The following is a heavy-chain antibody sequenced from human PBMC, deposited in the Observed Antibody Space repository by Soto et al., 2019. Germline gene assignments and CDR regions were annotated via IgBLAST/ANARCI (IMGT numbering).Heavy chain of an antibody. CDR3: AKDRYCSGGSCYWFDP. CDR2: IRVSGGST. D-gene: IGHD2-15*01. V-gene: IGHV3-23*01. Sequence: PGGSLRLSCAASGFSFSSYAMSWVRQAPGKGLERVSGIRVSGGSTQYADSVKGRFTVSRDNSKNTLYLQMNSLRAEDTAVYYCAKDRYCSGGSCYWFDPWGQGTLVTVSS. J-gene: IGHJ5*02. CDR1: GFSFSSYA.